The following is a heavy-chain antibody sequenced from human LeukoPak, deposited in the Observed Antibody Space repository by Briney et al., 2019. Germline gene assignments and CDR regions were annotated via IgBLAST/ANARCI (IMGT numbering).Heavy chain of an antibody. J-gene: IGHJ4*02. V-gene: IGHV3-48*03. CDR3: ARGYYDSSGPGGLDFDY. CDR1: GFTFSSYE. Sequence: GGSLRLSCAASGFTFSSYEMNWVRQAPGKGLEWVSYISSSGSTIYYADSVKGRFTISRDNAKNSLYLQMNSLRAEDTAVYYCARGYYDSSGPGGLDFDYWGQGTLVTVSS. CDR2: ISSSGSTI. D-gene: IGHD3-22*01.